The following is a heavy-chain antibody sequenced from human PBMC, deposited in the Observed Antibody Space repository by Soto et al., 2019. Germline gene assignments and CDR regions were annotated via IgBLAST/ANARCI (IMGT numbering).Heavy chain of an antibody. CDR1: GFTFNNYY. J-gene: IGHJ4*02. CDR2: INQDGSAK. Sequence: EVQLVESGGGLVQPGGSLRLSCAASGFTFNNYYMVWVRQAPGRGLERVANINQDGSAKYYVDSVKGRFTISRDNAKSSLYLQINSLRAEDTATYYCGRGFGGTHWGQGSLVTVSS. D-gene: IGHD2-15*01. CDR3: GRGFGGTH. V-gene: IGHV3-7*05.